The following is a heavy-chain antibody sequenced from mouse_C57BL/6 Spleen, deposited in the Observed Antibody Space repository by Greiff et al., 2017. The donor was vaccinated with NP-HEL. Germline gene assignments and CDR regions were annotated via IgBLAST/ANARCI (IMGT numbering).Heavy chain of an antibody. Sequence: QVQLQQPGAELVKPGASVKMSCKASGYTFTSYWITWVKQRPGQGLEWIGDIYPGSGSTNYNEKFKSKATLTVDTSSSTAYMQLSSLTSEDSAVYYCARSPLITTGRGAMDYWGQGTSVTVSS. D-gene: IGHD1-1*01. CDR2: IYPGSGST. CDR1: GYTFTSYW. V-gene: IGHV1-55*01. J-gene: IGHJ4*01. CDR3: ARSPLITTGRGAMDY.